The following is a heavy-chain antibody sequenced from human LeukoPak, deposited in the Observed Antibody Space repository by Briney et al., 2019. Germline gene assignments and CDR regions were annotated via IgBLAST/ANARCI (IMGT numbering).Heavy chain of an antibody. CDR3: ASVTIVGPTADY. CDR1: GFTFSNYE. V-gene: IGHV3-48*03. Sequence: PGGSLRLSCAASGFTFSNYEMNWVRQAPGKGLERVSYISDSGSSIYYADSVKGRFTISRDNAKNSLYLQMNSLRAEDTAVYYCASVTIVGPTADYWGQGTLVTVSS. D-gene: IGHD1-26*01. J-gene: IGHJ4*02. CDR2: ISDSGSSI.